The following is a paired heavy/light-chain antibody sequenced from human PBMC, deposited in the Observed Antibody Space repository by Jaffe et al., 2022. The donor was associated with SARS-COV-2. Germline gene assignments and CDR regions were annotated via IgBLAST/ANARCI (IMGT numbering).Heavy chain of an antibody. CDR1: GYMFTSYN. CDR3: ARGDYTVRGIILTWNDY. J-gene: IGHJ4*02. Sequence: QVQLVQSGAEVKKPGASVRLSCKGSGYMFTSYNIHWVRQAPGQSLEWMGWINGGSGNTKYSEKFQGRVTLTRDTSASTAYMELSSLGSEDTAVYFCARGDYTVRGIILTWNDYWGRGTLVTVSS. CDR2: INGGSGNT. V-gene: IGHV1-3*01. D-gene: IGHD3-10*01.
Light chain of an antibody. CDR2: DAS. V-gene: IGKV3-11*01. Sequence: EIVLTQSPATLSLSPGERATLSCRASQSVGSYLAWYQQKPGQAPRLLIYDASKRATGIPPRFSGSGSGADFTLSISSLEPEDFAVYYCQQRNNGKFSFGPGTTVDI. CDR1: QSVGSY. J-gene: IGKJ3*01. CDR3: QQRNNGKFS.